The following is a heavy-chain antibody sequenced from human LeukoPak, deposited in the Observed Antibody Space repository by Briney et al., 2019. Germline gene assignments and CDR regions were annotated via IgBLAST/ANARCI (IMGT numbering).Heavy chain of an antibody. V-gene: IGHV4-39*01. CDR1: GGSISSSSYY. Sequence: SETLSLTCTVSGGSISSSSYYWGWIRQPPGKGLEWIGSIYYSGSTYYNPSLKSRVTISVDTSKNQFSLKLSSVTAADTAVNYCATTSLGYSSGWYYFDYWGQGTLVTVSS. CDR3: ATTSLGYSSGWYYFDY. CDR2: IYYSGST. D-gene: IGHD6-19*01. J-gene: IGHJ4*02.